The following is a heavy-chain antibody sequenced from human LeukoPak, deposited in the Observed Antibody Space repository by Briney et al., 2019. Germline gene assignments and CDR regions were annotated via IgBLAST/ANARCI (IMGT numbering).Heavy chain of an antibody. CDR1: GFTFSSYA. CDR3: AKDQVPYYYYYMDV. D-gene: IGHD4/OR15-4a*01. J-gene: IGHJ6*03. V-gene: IGHV3-23*01. Sequence: GGSLRLSCAASGFTFSSYAMSWVRQAPGKGLEWVSAISGSGGSTYYADSVKGRFTISRDNSKNTLYLQMNSLRAEDTAVYYCAKDQVPYYYYYMDVWGKGTTVTISS. CDR2: ISGSGGST.